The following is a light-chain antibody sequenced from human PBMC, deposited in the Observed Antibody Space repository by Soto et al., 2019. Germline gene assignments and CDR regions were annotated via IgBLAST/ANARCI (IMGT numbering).Light chain of an antibody. J-gene: IGLJ1*01. V-gene: IGLV2-14*01. CDR2: DVN. CDR3: SSYRSSSTLYV. CDR1: SSDVGGYNY. Sequence: QSALTQPASVSGSPGQSITISCTGTSSDVGGYNYVSWYQQHPGKAPKLMIYDVNNRPSGVSNRFSGSKSGNTASLTISGLQAEDEADYYCSSYRSSSTLYVFGTGTQLTVL.